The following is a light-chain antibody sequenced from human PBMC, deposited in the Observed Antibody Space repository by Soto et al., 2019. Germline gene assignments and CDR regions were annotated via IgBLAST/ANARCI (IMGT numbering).Light chain of an antibody. CDR3: QQYGSSPQT. CDR2: GAS. J-gene: IGKJ1*01. V-gene: IGKV3-20*01. Sequence: EIVLTQSPGTLSLSPGERATLSCRASQSVSSSYLAWYRQKPGQAPRLLIYGASSRATGIPDRFSGSGSGTDFTLTISRLEPEDFAVYYCQQYGSSPQTFGQGTKV. CDR1: QSVSSSY.